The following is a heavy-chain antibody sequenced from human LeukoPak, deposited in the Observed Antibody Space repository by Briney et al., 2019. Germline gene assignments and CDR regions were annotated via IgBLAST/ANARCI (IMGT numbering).Heavy chain of an antibody. CDR2: ISAYNGNT. D-gene: IGHD2-2*01. CDR1: GYTFTSYG. Sequence: ASVKVSCKASGYTFTSYGISWVRQAPGQGLEWMGWISAYNGNTNYAQKFQGRVTMTRDTSISTAYMELSRLRSDDTAVYYCASLYCSSTSCYEERWFDPWGQGTLVTVSS. CDR3: ASLYCSSTSCYEERWFDP. J-gene: IGHJ5*02. V-gene: IGHV1-18*01.